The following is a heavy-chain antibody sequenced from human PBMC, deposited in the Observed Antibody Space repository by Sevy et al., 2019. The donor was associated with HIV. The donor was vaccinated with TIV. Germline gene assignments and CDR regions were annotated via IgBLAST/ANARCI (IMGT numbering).Heavy chain of an antibody. D-gene: IGHD7-27*01. Sequence: GGSLRLSCAASGFSFSGYIMNWVRQAPGKGLEWVSYISTSSSSIHYADSMKGRFTVSRDNAKNSLYLQMNNLSDEDTAIYYCARDPGFWYFDLWGRGTLVTVSS. CDR3: ARDPGFWYFDL. CDR2: ISTSSSSI. CDR1: GFSFSGYI. V-gene: IGHV3-48*02. J-gene: IGHJ2*01.